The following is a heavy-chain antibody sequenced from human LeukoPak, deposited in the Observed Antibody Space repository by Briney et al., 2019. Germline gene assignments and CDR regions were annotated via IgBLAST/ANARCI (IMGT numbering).Heavy chain of an antibody. Sequence: GCSLRLSCAGSGFTCGNCSMNWARQAPGKGLEWVASIRRRSSYVYYADSVKGRFTISRDNAKNSLYLQMNRLRAEDTAVYYCARIANYDFWSGHPDYWGQGTLVTVSS. CDR1: GFTCGNCS. CDR3: ARIANYDFWSGHPDY. D-gene: IGHD3-3*01. J-gene: IGHJ4*02. CDR2: IRRRSSYV. V-gene: IGHV3-21*01.